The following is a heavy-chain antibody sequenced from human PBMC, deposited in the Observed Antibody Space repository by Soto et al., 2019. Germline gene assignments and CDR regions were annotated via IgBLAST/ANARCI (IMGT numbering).Heavy chain of an antibody. J-gene: IGHJ3*02. CDR3: AKRGYSGYDYSFDI. D-gene: IGHD5-12*01. Sequence: GWSLRLSCASSVFTFSSYGMHWVRQAPGKGLEWVAVISYDGSNKYYADSVKGRFTISRDNSKNTLYLQMNSLRAEDTAVYYCAKRGYSGYDYSFDIWGQGTMVTVSS. CDR1: VFTFSSYG. CDR2: ISYDGSNK. V-gene: IGHV3-30*18.